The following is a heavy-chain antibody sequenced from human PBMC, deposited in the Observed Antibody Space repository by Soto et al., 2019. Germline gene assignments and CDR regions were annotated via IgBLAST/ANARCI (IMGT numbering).Heavy chain of an antibody. J-gene: IGHJ4*02. V-gene: IGHV1-69*01. CDR1: GGTFSSYA. CDR2: IIPIFGTA. CDR3: ARELVSCFFVS. Sequence: QVQLVQSGAEVKKPGSSVKVSCKASGGTFSSYAISWVRQAPGQGLEWMGGIIPIFGTANYAQNFQGGVTITADESTGTAYMWLSSLRFEDTAWYYGARELVSCFFVSCGLGTLVTVS. D-gene: IGHD1-26*01.